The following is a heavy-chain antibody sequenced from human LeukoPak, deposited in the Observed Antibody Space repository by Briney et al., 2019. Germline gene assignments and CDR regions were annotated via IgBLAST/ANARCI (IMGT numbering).Heavy chain of an antibody. CDR3: ARDRTTRGNNYYDSSVYYRTDALDI. CDR1: GFTFDDYG. D-gene: IGHD3-22*01. J-gene: IGHJ3*02. CDR2: INWNGGST. V-gene: IGHV3-20*04. Sequence: GGSLRLSCAASGFTFDDYGMSWVRQAPGKGLEWVSGINWNGGSTGYADSEKGRFTISRDNAKISLYLLMNSLRAEDTALYYCARDRTTRGNNYYDSSVYYRTDALDIWGQGTMVTVSS.